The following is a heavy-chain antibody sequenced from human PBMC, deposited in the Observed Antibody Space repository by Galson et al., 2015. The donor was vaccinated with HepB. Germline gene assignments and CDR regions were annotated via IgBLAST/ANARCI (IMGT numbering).Heavy chain of an antibody. J-gene: IGHJ6*02. CDR3: AKDKAGATAFYYYYGMDV. V-gene: IGHV3-23*01. CDR1: GFTFSSYA. Sequence: SLRLSCAASGFTFSSYAMSWVRQAPGKGLEWVSAISGSGGSTYYADSVKGRFTISRDNSKNTLYLQMNSLRAEDTAVYYCAKDKAGATAFYYYYGMDVWGRGTTVTVSS. D-gene: IGHD1-26*01. CDR2: ISGSGGST.